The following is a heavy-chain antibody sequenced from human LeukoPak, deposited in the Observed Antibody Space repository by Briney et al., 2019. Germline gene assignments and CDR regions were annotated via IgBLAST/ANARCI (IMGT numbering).Heavy chain of an antibody. D-gene: IGHD3-9*01. CDR1: GFTFSSYS. CDR2: ISSSSSTI. J-gene: IGHJ6*03. Sequence: GGSLRLSCAASGFTFSSYSMNWVRQAPGKGLEWVSYISSSSSTIYYADSVKGRFTISRDNAKNSLYLQMNSLRAEDTAVYYCARDRSILRYFDSGLRNYYYYMDVWGKGTTVTVSS. CDR3: ARDRSILRYFDSGLRNYYYYMDV. V-gene: IGHV3-48*01.